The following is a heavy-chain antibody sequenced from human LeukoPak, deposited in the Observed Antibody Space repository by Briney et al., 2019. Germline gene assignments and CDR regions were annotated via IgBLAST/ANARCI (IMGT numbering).Heavy chain of an antibody. CDR1: GFTVSTNY. CDR3: ARVPRGKIYMDV. J-gene: IGHJ6*03. D-gene: IGHD3-10*01. Sequence: GGSLRLSCAASGFTVSTNYISWVRQAPGKGLEWVSIIYSGGTTYYADSVKGRLTISRDNLQMNSLGAEDTAVYYCARVPRGKIYMDVWGKGTTVTVSS. CDR2: IYSGGTT. V-gene: IGHV3-66*02.